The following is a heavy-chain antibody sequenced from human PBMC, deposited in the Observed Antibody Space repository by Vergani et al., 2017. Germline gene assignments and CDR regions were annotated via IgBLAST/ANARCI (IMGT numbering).Heavy chain of an antibody. D-gene: IGHD1-14*01. V-gene: IGHV3-9*01. J-gene: IGHJ4*02. CDR1: GFTFDDYA. CDR3: ARTPTPRYYFDY. Sequence: EVQLVESGGGLVQPGRSLRLSCAASGFTFDDYAMHWVRQAPGKGLEWVSGISWNSGSIGYADSVKGRFTISRDNSKNTLYLQMNSLRAEDTAVYYCARTPTPRYYFDYWGQGTLVTVSS. CDR2: ISWNSGSI.